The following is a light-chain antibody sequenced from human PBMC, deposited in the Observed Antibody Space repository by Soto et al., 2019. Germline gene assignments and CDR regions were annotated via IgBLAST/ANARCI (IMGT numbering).Light chain of an antibody. V-gene: IGKV3-11*01. Sequence: EIVLTQSPATLSLSPGERATLSCRASQSVSSSLAWYQQKPGQAPRLLIYDASNRATGIPARFSGSGSGTDFTLTISRLEPEDFAVYYCQHRSNWPVTFGGGTKVEIK. J-gene: IGKJ4*01. CDR1: QSVSSS. CDR3: QHRSNWPVT. CDR2: DAS.